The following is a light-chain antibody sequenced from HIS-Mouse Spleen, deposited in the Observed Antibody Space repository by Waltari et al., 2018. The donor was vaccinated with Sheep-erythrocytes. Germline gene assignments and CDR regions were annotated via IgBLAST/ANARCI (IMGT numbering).Light chain of an antibody. Sequence: QSALTQPRSVSGSPGQSVTISCTGTSSDVGGYNYVSWYQQHPGKAPKLMIYDVRKRPSGVPERVSGSKSGNTASLTISGLQAEDEADYYCCSYAGSYNHVFATGTKVTVL. J-gene: IGLJ1*01. CDR2: DVR. CDR3: CSYAGSYNHV. CDR1: SSDVGGYNY. V-gene: IGLV2-11*01.